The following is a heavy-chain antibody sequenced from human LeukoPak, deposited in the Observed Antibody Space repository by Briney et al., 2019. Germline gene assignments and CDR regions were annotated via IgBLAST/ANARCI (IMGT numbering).Heavy chain of an antibody. CDR3: ASLVGVQLDY. J-gene: IGHJ4*02. V-gene: IGHV4-34*01. CDR2: INHSGST. Sequence: SETLSLTCAVYGGSFSGYYWSWIRQPPGKGLEWIGEINHSGSTNYNPPLKGRVTISVDTSKNQFSLKLSSVTAADTAVYYCASLVGVQLDYWGQGTLVTVSS. D-gene: IGHD1-26*01. CDR1: GGSFSGYY.